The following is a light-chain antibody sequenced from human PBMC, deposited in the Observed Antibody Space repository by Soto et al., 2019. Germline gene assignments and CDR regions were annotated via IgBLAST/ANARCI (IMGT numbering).Light chain of an antibody. CDR1: RSDIGGYNY. Sequence: QSALTQPASVSGSPGQSITISCTGTRSDIGGYNYVSWYQQHPGKAPKLMIYEVSNRPSGVSNRFSGSKSGNTASLTISGLQAEDEADYYCTSYTSSSTNYVFGTRTKVTVL. J-gene: IGLJ1*01. CDR3: TSYTSSSTNYV. V-gene: IGLV2-14*01. CDR2: EVS.